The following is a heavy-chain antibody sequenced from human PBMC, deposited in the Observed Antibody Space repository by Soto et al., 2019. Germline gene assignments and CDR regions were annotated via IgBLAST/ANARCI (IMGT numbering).Heavy chain of an antibody. CDR1: GDGVSSNTAA. D-gene: IGHD2-2*02. V-gene: IGHV6-1*01. CDR3: ARSIPDAFDI. J-gene: IGHJ3*02. CDR2: TYYRSKWYN. Sequence: QVQVQQSGPGLVKPSQTLSLTCVISGDGVSSNTAAWNWIRQSPSRGLEWLGRTYYRSKWYNDYAEFVKGRITINPDTSKNQFSLQLNSMTPEDTAVYYCARSIPDAFDIWGHGTMVTVSS.